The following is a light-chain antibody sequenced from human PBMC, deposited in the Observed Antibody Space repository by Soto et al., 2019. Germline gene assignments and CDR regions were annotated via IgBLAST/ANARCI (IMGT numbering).Light chain of an antibody. CDR1: SSDVGGYKY. CDR3: TSYAGSSTLYV. CDR2: DVS. J-gene: IGLJ1*01. Sequence: QSALTQPASVSGSPGHSITISCTGSSSDVGGYKYVSWYQQHPGKAPKLIIYDVSNRPSGVSNRFSGSKSGNTASLTISGLQAEDEADYYCTSYAGSSTLYVFGTGTKVTVL. V-gene: IGLV2-14*03.